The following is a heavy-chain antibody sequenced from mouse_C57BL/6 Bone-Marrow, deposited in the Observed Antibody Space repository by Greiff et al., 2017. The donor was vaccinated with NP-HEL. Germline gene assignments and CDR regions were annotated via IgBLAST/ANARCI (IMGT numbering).Heavy chain of an antibody. V-gene: IGHV1-26*01. CDR3: ARKGSNYAFFAY. Sequence: VQLQQSGPELVKPGASVKISCKASGYTFTDYYMNWVKQSHGKSLEWIGDINPNNGGTSYNQKFKGKATLTVDKSSSTAYMELRSLTSEDSAVYYCARKGSNYAFFAYWGQGTLVTVSA. CDR2: INPNNGGT. D-gene: IGHD2-5*01. CDR1: GYTFTDYY. J-gene: IGHJ3*01.